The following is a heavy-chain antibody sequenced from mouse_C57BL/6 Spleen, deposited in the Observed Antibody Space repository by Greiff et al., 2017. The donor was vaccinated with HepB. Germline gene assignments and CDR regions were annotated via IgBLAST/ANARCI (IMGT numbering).Heavy chain of an antibody. CDR1: GYTFTSYW. Sequence: QVQLQQPGAELVKPGASVKLSCKASGYTFTSYWMHWVKQRPGQGLEWIGMIHPNSGSTNYNEKFKSKATLTVDKSSSTAYMQLSSLTSEDSAVYYCANTVVATGYFDYWGQGTTLTVSS. CDR2: IHPNSGST. J-gene: IGHJ2*01. D-gene: IGHD1-1*01. V-gene: IGHV1-64*01. CDR3: ANTVVATGYFDY.